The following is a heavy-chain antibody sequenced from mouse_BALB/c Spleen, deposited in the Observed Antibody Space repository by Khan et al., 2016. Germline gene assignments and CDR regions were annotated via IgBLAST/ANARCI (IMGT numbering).Heavy chain of an antibody. J-gene: IGHJ1*01. CDR1: GFSLTSYG. CDR3: ARDLNDDWYFDV. D-gene: IGHD2-12*01. V-gene: IGHV2-9*02. CDR2: IWAGGST. Sequence: VELVESGPGLVAPSQSLSITCTVSGFSLTSYGVHWVRQPPGKGLEWLGVIWAGGSTNYNSALMSRLSISKDNSKSQVFLKMNRLQTDDRTMYYCARDLNDDWYFDVWGAGTTVTVSS.